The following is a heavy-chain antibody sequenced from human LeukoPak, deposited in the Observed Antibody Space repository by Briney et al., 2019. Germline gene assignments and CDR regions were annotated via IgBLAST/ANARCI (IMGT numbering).Heavy chain of an antibody. CDR1: GYTFTTYT. J-gene: IGHJ6*03. CDR2: INAGNGNT. CDR3: ATDSPGYSSSLWGSSRYMDV. Sequence: GASVKVSCKASGYTFTTYTIHWVRQAPGQRLEWMGWINAGNGNTKYSQEFQDRVTMTEDTSTDTAYMELSSLRSEDTAVYYCATDSPGYSSSLWGSSRYMDVWGKGTTVTVSS. D-gene: IGHD6-13*01. V-gene: IGHV1-3*03.